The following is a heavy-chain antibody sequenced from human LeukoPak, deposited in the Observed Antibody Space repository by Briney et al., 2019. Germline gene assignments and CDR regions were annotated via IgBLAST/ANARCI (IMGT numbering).Heavy chain of an antibody. V-gene: IGHV1-18*01. J-gene: IGHJ4*02. D-gene: IGHD3-22*01. Sequence: ASVKVSCKASGYTFTMYGITWVRQAPGQGLEWMGWISAYNDNTNYAQNLQDRVTMTTDASTSTVYMELSSLRSEDTAVYYCARGAGNSNYYDSNPDDYWGQGTLVTVSS. CDR3: ARGAGNSNYYDSNPDDY. CDR2: ISAYNDNT. CDR1: GYTFTMYG.